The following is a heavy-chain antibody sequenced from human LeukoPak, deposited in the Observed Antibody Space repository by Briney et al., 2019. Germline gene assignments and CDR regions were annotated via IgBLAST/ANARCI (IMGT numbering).Heavy chain of an antibody. CDR2: IKSDGSST. J-gene: IGHJ4*02. CDR1: GFIFSDYW. D-gene: IGHD1-14*01. V-gene: IGHV3-74*01. CDR3: ARDNLGYNPYYFDY. Sequence: PGGSLRLSCAASGFIFSDYWMHWVRQGPGKGLVWVSRIKSDGSSTSYADSVKGRFTISRDNAKNSLYLQMNSLRAEDTAVYYCARDNLGYNPYYFDYWGQGTLVTVSS.